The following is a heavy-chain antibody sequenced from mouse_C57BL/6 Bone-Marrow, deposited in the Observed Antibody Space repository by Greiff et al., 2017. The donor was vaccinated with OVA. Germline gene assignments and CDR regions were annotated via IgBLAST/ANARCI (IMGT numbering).Heavy chain of an antibody. CDR2: IYPGGGYT. Sequence: QVQLKESGAELVRPGTSVKMSCKASGYTFTNYWIGWAKQRPGHGLEWIGDIYPGGGYTNYNEKFKGKATLTADKSSSTAYMQFSSLTSEDSAVYYCARVPSYGNYLAWFAYWGQGTLVTVSA. J-gene: IGHJ3*01. CDR3: ARVPSYGNYLAWFAY. D-gene: IGHD2-10*01. CDR1: GYTFTNYW. V-gene: IGHV1-63*01.